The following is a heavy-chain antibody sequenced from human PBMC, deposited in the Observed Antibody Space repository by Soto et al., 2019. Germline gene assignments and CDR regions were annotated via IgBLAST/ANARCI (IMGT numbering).Heavy chain of an antibody. D-gene: IGHD3-10*01. CDR1: GFIFSSYA. CDR3: AKDSLVLLWFGEYNWFDP. V-gene: IGHV3-23*01. Sequence: GGSLRLSCAASGFIFSSYAMSWGRQAPWKGLEWVSAISGSGGSTYYADSVKGRFTISRDNSKNTLYLQMNSLRAEDTAVYYCAKDSLVLLWFGEYNWFDPWGQGTLVTVSS. J-gene: IGHJ5*02. CDR2: ISGSGGST.